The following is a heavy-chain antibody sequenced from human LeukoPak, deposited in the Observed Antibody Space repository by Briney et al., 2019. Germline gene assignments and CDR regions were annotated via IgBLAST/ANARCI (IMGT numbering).Heavy chain of an antibody. J-gene: IGHJ4*02. D-gene: IGHD6-19*01. CDR1: GYTFTSYG. Sequence: ASVKVSCKASGYTFTSYGISWVRQAPGQGLEWMGWISAYNGNTNYAQKLQGRVTMTTDTSTSTAYMGLRSLRSDDTAVYYCARKSGWYRDGGFDYWGQGTLVTVSS. CDR2: ISAYNGNT. V-gene: IGHV1-18*01. CDR3: ARKSGWYRDGGFDY.